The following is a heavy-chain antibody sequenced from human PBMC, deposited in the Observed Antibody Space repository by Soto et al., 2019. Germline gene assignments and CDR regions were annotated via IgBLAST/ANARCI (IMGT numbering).Heavy chain of an antibody. D-gene: IGHD3-16*01. CDR3: ARRIDDRAKEGFDV. CDR2: IIPLFGTA. J-gene: IGHJ3*01. V-gene: IGHV1-69*18. Sequence: QVQLVQSGAEVRKPGSSVKVSCKASGGTFSTYTIYSVRQAPAQGLEWMGRIIPLFGTATYAQNFQARSTITAEESTTTAYMELTALSSEDTAVYYCARRIDDRAKEGFDVWFEGTAVTVSA. CDR1: GGTFSTYT.